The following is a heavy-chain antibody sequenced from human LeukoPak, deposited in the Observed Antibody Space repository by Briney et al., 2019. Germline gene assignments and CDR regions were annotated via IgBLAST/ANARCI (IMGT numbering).Heavy chain of an antibody. CDR3: AKGDTTWELPHDY. J-gene: IGHJ4*02. V-gene: IGHV3-74*01. Sequence: GGSLRLSCAASGFTFSSYWMHWVRQAPGKGLVWVSRINSDGSSTSYADSVKGRFTISRDNSKNTLYLQMNSLRAEDTAVYYCAKGDTTWELPHDYWGQGTLVTVSS. CDR2: INSDGSST. CDR1: GFTFSSYW. D-gene: IGHD1-26*01.